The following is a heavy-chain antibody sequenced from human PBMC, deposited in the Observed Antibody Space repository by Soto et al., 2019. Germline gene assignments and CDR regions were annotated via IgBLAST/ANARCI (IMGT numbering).Heavy chain of an antibody. CDR3: ARERAVGGARWFDP. CDR2: IIPIFGTA. D-gene: IGHD6-19*01. V-gene: IGHV1-69*01. Sequence: QVQLVQSGAEVKKPGSSVKVSCTASGGTFSSYAISWVRQAPGQGLEWMGGIIPIFGTANYAQKFQGRVTITADESTSTAYMELSSLRSEDTAVYYCARERAVGGARWFDPWGQGTLVTVSS. CDR1: GGTFSSYA. J-gene: IGHJ5*02.